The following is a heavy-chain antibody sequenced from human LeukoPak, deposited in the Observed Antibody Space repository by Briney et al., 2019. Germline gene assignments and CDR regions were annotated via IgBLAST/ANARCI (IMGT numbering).Heavy chain of an antibody. CDR2: IYYSGST. V-gene: IGHV4-39*01. J-gene: IGHJ5*02. Sequence: SETLSLTCTVSGGSISSSSYYWGWIRQPPGKGLEWIGSIYYSGSTYYNPSLKSRVTISVDTSKNQFSLQLNSVTPEDTAVYYCTRSPTNNWFDPWGQGTLVTVSS. CDR1: GGSISSSSYY. CDR3: TRSPTNNWFDP.